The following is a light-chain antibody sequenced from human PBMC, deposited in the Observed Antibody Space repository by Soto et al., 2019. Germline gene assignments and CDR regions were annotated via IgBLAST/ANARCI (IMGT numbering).Light chain of an antibody. CDR1: QSVSSN. J-gene: IGKJ1*01. Sequence: EIVMTQSPATLSVSPGERATLSCRASQSVSSNLAWYQQKPGQAPRLLIYGASTRATGIPARFSGSGSGTECTLTISSLQSEDFAVYYCQQYNNWPPWTFGQGTKVYIK. V-gene: IGKV3-15*01. CDR3: QQYNNWPPWT. CDR2: GAS.